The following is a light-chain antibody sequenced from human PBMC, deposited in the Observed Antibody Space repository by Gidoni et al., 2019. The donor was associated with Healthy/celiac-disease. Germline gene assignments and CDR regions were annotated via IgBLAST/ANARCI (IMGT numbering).Light chain of an antibody. CDR2: RNN. J-gene: IGLJ3*02. V-gene: IGLV1-47*01. CDR3: AAWDDSLSGRDWV. Sequence: QSSLTHPPSASGTPGQRVTISCSGSSTNIGSNYVYWYKQLPGTAPNLRIDRNNQRPSGVPDRFSGSKSGTSASLAISWLRSEDEADYYCAAWDDSLSGRDWVFGGGTKLTVL. CDR1: STNIGSNY.